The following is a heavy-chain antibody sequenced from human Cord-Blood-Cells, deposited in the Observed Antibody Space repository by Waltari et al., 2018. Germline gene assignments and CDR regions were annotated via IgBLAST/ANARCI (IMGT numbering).Heavy chain of an antibody. V-gene: IGHV1-2*04. J-gene: IGHJ3*02. CDR1: GYTFTGYY. D-gene: IGHD3-16*01. CDR2: INPNSGGT. Sequence: QVQLVQSGAEVKKPGASVKVSCKASGYTFTGYYMHWVRQAPGQGLEWMGWINPNSGGTNYAQKFQGWVTMTRDTSISTAYMELSRLRSDDTAVYYCARDRGEGVPRKPDAFDIWGQGTMVTVSS. CDR3: ARDRGEGVPRKPDAFDI.